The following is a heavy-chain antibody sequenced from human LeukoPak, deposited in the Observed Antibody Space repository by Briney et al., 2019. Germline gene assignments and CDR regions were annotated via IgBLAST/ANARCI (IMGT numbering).Heavy chain of an antibody. CDR3: AKQPDKGYSYGYWGYFDY. Sequence: GGSLRLSCAASGFTFSGYWMSWVRQAPGKGLEWVANIKQDGSEKYYVDSVKGRFTISRDNAKNSLYLQMNSLRAEDTAVYYCAKQPDKGYSYGYWGYFDYWGQGTLVTVSS. D-gene: IGHD5-18*01. J-gene: IGHJ4*02. CDR1: GFTFSGYW. V-gene: IGHV3-7*01. CDR2: IKQDGSEK.